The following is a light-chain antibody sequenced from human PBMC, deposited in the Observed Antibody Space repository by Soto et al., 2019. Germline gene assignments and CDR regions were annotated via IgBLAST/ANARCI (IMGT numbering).Light chain of an antibody. CDR3: SSYTTSSTLLDV. CDR1: SSDVGGYNS. J-gene: IGLJ1*01. V-gene: IGLV2-14*01. CDR2: EVS. Sequence: QSALTQPASVSGSPGQSITISCTGTSSDVGGYNSVSWYQQHPGKAPKLMIYEVSNRPSGVSNRFSGSKSGNTASLTISGLQAEDGADYYCSSYTTSSTLLDVFGTGTKLTVL.